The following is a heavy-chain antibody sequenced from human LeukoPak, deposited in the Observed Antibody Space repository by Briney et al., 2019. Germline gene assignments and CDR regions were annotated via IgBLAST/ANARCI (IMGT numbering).Heavy chain of an antibody. CDR3: ARDVSLPRWFDP. J-gene: IGHJ5*02. V-gene: IGHV1-18*01. CDR1: GSTFTSYG. Sequence: GASVKLSCKASGSTFTSYGISWVRRAPRPGLEGIVWISAYNGNTTYAQKLQGRVTMTTDTSTSTAYMEVRSLRSDVTAVYYCARDVSLPRWFDPWGQGTLVTVSS. CDR2: ISAYNGNT.